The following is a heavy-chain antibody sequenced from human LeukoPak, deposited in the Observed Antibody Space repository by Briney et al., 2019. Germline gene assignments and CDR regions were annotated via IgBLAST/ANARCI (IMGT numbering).Heavy chain of an antibody. V-gene: IGHV3-48*01. CDR3: ARSRAGYYFDY. D-gene: IGHD6-19*01. Sequence: GGSLRLSCTASGFTFSSNSMNWVRQAPGKGLEWVSYISSSGSNTYYADSVKGRFTISRDNAKNSLYLQMNSLRAEDTAVYCCARSRAGYYFDYWGQGTLVTVSS. CDR2: ISSSGSNT. CDR1: GFTFSSNS. J-gene: IGHJ4*02.